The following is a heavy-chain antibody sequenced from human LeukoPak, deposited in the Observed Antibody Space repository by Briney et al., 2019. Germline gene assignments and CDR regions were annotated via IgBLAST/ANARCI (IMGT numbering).Heavy chain of an antibody. CDR1: GGSISSSNW. D-gene: IGHD3-22*01. CDR3: GRAFEFYDSSGYYYVPHAFDI. CDR2: IYNSGST. J-gene: IGHJ3*02. V-gene: IGHV4-4*02. Sequence: PSETLSLTCAVSGGSISSSNWWSRVRPPPGKGLEWSGEIYNSGSTNYNPSLKRGVTISGDNKKNQFSLKMSSVTADATAVYYCGRAFEFYDSSGYYYVPHAFDIWGQGTMVTVSS.